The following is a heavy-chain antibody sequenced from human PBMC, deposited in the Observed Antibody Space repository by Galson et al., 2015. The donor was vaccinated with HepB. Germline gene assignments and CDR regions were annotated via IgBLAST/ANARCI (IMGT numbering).Heavy chain of an antibody. Sequence: ETLSLTCTVSGGSISSYYWSWIRQPPGKGLEWIGYIYYSGSTNYNPSLKSRVTISVDTSKNQFSLKLSSVTAADTAVYYCARRGGGYCSSTSCYYYYGMDVWGQGTTVTVSS. V-gene: IGHV4-59*08. CDR3: ARRGGGYCSSTSCYYYYGMDV. CDR2: IYYSGST. J-gene: IGHJ6*02. D-gene: IGHD2-2*01. CDR1: GGSISSYY.